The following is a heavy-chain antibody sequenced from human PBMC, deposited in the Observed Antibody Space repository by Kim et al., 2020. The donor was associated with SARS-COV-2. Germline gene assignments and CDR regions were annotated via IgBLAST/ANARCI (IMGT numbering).Heavy chain of an antibody. Sequence: TYYADSGKGRFTISRDNAKDTVYLQMSSLRAEDTAIYYCAKETPSLGYAENWGQGTLVTVSS. V-gene: IGHV3-23*01. D-gene: IGHD3-16*01. J-gene: IGHJ4*02. CDR3: AKETPSLGYAEN. CDR2: T.